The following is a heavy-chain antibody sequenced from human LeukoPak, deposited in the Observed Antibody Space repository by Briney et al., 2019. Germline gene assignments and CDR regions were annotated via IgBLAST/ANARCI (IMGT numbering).Heavy chain of an antibody. Sequence: ASVKVSCKASGYTFTSYDINWVRQATGQGLEWMGWMNPNSGNTGYAQKFRGRVTMTGNPSISTAYMELSSLRSEDTAVYYCARGPAGEFDYWGQGTLVTVSS. J-gene: IGHJ4*02. D-gene: IGHD6-19*01. CDR3: ARGPAGEFDY. CDR2: MNPNSGNT. V-gene: IGHV1-8*01. CDR1: GYTFTSYD.